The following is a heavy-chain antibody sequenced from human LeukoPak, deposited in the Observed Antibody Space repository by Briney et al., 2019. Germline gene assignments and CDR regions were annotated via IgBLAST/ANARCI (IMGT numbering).Heavy chain of an antibody. D-gene: IGHD3-22*01. Sequence: ASVKVSCKASGGTFSSYAISWVRQAPGRGLEWMGGIIPIFGTANYAQKFQGRVTITADESTSTAYMELSSLRSEDTAVYYCARVIGDSSLDAFDIWGQGTMVTVSS. J-gene: IGHJ3*02. CDR1: GGTFSSYA. V-gene: IGHV1-69*01. CDR2: IIPIFGTA. CDR3: ARVIGDSSLDAFDI.